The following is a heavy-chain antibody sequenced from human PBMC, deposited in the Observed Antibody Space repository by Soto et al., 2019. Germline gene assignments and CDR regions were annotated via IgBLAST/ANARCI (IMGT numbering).Heavy chain of an antibody. Sequence: PGESLKISCKGSGYSFTSYWIGWVRQMPGKGLEWMGIIYPGDSDTRYSPSFQGQVTISADKSISTAYLRWSSLKASDTAMYYCARALPYSSGWYPTSYFDYWGQGTLVTVSS. CDR1: GYSFTSYW. J-gene: IGHJ4*02. CDR3: ARALPYSSGWYPTSYFDY. D-gene: IGHD6-19*01. CDR2: IYPGDSDT. V-gene: IGHV5-51*01.